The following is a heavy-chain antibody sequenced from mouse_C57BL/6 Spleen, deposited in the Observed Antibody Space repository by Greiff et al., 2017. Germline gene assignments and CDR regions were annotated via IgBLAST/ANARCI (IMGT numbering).Heavy chain of an antibody. J-gene: IGHJ4*01. D-gene: IGHD3-1*01. V-gene: IGHV1-18*01. Sequence: EVNLVESGPELVKPGASVKIPCKASGYTFTDYNMDWVKQSHGTSLEWIGDINPNNGGTIYNQKFKGKATLTVDKSSRTAYMELRSLTSEDTAVYYCARRRAGDYAMDYWGQGTSVTGSS. CDR1: GYTFTDYN. CDR3: ARRRAGDYAMDY. CDR2: INPNNGGT.